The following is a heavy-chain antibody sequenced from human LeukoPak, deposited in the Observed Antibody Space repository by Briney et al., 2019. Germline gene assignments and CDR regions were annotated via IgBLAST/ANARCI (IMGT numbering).Heavy chain of an antibody. CDR1: GGTFGSYT. CDR2: IIPILGIA. V-gene: IGHV1-69*02. J-gene: IGHJ6*03. Sequence: EASVKASCKASGGTFGSYTISWVRQAHGQGLEWMGRIIPILGIANYAQKFQGRVTITADKSTSTAYMELSSLRSEDTAVYYCARCPPTLFNYYYYMDVWGKGTTVTVSS. CDR3: ARCPPTLFNYYYYMDV.